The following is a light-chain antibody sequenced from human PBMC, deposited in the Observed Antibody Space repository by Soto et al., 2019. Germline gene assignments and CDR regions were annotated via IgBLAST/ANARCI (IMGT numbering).Light chain of an antibody. J-gene: IGKJ4*01. CDR2: LVS. V-gene: IGKV2-28*01. CDR1: QSLLHINGYNY. CDR3: IQTLQTPFT. Sequence: DIVVTQSPLSLPVAPGEPASISCRSSQSLLHINGYNYLDWYLQKPGQSPQLLIYLVSSRASGVPDRFSGSGSGTDFTLKISRVEAEDFGVYYCIQTLQTPFTFGGGTKVDIK.